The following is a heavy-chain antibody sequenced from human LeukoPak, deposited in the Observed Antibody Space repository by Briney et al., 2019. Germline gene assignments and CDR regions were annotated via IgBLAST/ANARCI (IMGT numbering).Heavy chain of an antibody. J-gene: IGHJ4*02. CDR3: ARDGTDSSGGDY. D-gene: IGHD3-22*01. CDR1: GFTFSSYE. CDR2: ISSSGSTI. Sequence: PGGSLRLSCAASGFTFSSYEMNWVRQAPGKGLEWVSYISSSGSTIYYADSVKGRFTISRDNAKNSLYLQMNSLRAEDTAVYYCARDGTDSSGGDYWGQGTLVTVSS. V-gene: IGHV3-48*03.